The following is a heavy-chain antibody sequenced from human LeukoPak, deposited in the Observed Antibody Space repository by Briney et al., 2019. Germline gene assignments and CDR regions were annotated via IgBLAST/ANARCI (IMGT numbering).Heavy chain of an antibody. CDR1: GGSFSGYY. CDR2: INHSGST. Sequence: SETLSLTCAVYGGSFSGYYWIWIRQPPGKGLEWIGEINHSGSTNYNPSLKSRVTISVDMSKNQFSLKLSSVTAADTAVYYCARGILGYCSSTSCYKNLFDPWGQGTLVTVSS. V-gene: IGHV4-34*01. CDR3: ARGILGYCSSTSCYKNLFDP. J-gene: IGHJ5*02. D-gene: IGHD2-2*02.